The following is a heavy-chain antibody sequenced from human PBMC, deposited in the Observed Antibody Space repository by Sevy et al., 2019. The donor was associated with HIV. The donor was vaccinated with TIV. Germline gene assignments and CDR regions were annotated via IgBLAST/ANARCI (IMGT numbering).Heavy chain of an antibody. CDR1: GYRFGAHY. CDR3: ARDYYDGGGNHNYFDP. J-gene: IGHJ5*02. CDR2: IDPNNGDT. Sequence: ASVKVSCKAFGYRFGAHYMHWIRQAPGQGFEWMGWIDPNNGDTKNGKGFQGRVALTSETSTSTSYVELKNLTPDDTAVYYCARDYYDGGGNHNYFDPWGQGTLVTVSS. D-gene: IGHD3-22*01. V-gene: IGHV1-2*02.